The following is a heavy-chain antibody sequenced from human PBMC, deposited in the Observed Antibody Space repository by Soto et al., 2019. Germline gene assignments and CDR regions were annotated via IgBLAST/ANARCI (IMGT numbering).Heavy chain of an antibody. J-gene: IGHJ4*02. CDR2: ISGSGGST. V-gene: IGHV3-23*01. CDR3: AKGSADFDY. CDR1: GFTFSSYA. D-gene: IGHD6-6*01. Sequence: EVQLLESGGDLVQPGGSLRLSCAASGFTFSSYAVNWVRQAPGKGLEWVSGISGSGGSTHYADSVKGRCTISRDNSRNTLYLQMNSLRVEDTAVYYCAKGSADFDYWGQGTLVTVS.